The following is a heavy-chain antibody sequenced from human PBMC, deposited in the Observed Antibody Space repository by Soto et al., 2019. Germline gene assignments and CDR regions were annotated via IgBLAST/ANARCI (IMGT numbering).Heavy chain of an antibody. CDR2: ISGSGGST. CDR1: GFTFSSYA. CDR3: AKDAAAVLYYYYYMDV. Sequence: GSLRLSCAASGFTFSSYAMSWVRQAPGKGLEWVSAISGSGGSTYYADSVKGRFTISRDNSKNTLYLQMNSLRAEDTAVYYCAKDAAAVLYYYYYMDVWGKGTTVTVSS. J-gene: IGHJ6*03. V-gene: IGHV3-23*01. D-gene: IGHD6-13*01.